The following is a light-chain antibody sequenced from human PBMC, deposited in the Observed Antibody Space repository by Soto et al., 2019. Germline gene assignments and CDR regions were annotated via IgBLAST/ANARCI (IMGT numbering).Light chain of an antibody. V-gene: IGKV1-33*01. CDR3: QQYDNPPLT. Sequence: IRMTQSPSSLAASTGGRVTITCRASHGISSYLAWYQQKPGKAPKLLIYDASNLETGVPSRFSGSGSGTAFTFTISSLQPEDIATYYCQQYDNPPLTFGGGTKVDIK. J-gene: IGKJ4*01. CDR1: HGISSY. CDR2: DAS.